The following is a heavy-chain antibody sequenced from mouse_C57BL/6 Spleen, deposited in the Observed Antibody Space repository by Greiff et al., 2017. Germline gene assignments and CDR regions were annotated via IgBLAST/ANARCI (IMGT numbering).Heavy chain of an antibody. J-gene: IGHJ4*01. CDR2: IHPNSGST. D-gene: IGHD4-1*02. Sequence: VQLQQSGAELVKPGASVKLSCKASGYTFTSYWMHWVKQRPGQGLEWIGMIHPNSGSTNYNEKFKSKATLTVDKSSSTAYMQLSSLTSEDSAVYYCARKTTGTGAMDYWGQGTSVTVSS. V-gene: IGHV1-64*01. CDR1: GYTFTSYW. CDR3: ARKTTGTGAMDY.